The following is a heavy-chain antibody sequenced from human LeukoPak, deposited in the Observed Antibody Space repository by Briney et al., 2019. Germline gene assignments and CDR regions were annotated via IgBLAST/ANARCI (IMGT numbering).Heavy chain of an antibody. V-gene: IGHV4-59*08. Sequence: SETLSLTCTVSGGSISSYYWSWIRQPPGKGLEWIGYIYYSGSTNYNPSLKSRVTISTDRSKKEVSLRLSSVTAANTAMYFCARHVDTALIGAFHIRGQGTMVTVS. CDR3: ARHVDTALIGAFHI. CDR1: GGSISSYY. D-gene: IGHD5-18*01. J-gene: IGHJ3*02. CDR2: IYYSGST.